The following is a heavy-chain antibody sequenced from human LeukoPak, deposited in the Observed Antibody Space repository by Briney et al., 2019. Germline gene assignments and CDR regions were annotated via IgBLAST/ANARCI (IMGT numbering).Heavy chain of an antibody. V-gene: IGHV3-30-3*01. CDR3: AGDGSGSYHFDY. Sequence: GRSLRLSCAAPGFTFSSYAMHWVRQAPGKGLEWVAVISYDGSNKYYADSVKGRFTISRDNSKNTLYLQMNSLRAEDTAVYYCAGDGSGSYHFDYWGQGTLVTVSS. CDR2: ISYDGSNK. J-gene: IGHJ4*02. D-gene: IGHD1-26*01. CDR1: GFTFSSYA.